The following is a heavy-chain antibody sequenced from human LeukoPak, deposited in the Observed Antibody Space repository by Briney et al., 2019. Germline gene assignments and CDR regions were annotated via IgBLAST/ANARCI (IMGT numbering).Heavy chain of an antibody. CDR2: ISSSGSTI. J-gene: IGHJ4*02. D-gene: IGHD2-21*02. CDR3: ARGVTQWAS. V-gene: IGHV3-48*03. Sequence: GGSLRLSCAASGFTFSSYEMNWVRQAPGKGLEWVSYISSSGSTIYYADSVKGRFTISRDNAKNSLYLQMNTLRAEDTAVYYCARGVTQWASWGQGTLVTVSS. CDR1: GFTFSSYE.